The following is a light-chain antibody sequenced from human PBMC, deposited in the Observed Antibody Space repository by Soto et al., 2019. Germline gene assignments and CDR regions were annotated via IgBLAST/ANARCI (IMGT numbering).Light chain of an antibody. CDR3: CSFAGTYIYV. CDR1: YNDVGGYNY. Sequence: QSVLTQPRSVSGSPGQSVTLSCTGTYNDVGGYNYVSWYQQHPGKAPKLMIYDVTKRPSGVPDRFSGSKSGSTASLTISGLLAEDEADYYCCSFAGTYIYVFGTGTKVTVL. J-gene: IGLJ1*01. V-gene: IGLV2-11*01. CDR2: DVT.